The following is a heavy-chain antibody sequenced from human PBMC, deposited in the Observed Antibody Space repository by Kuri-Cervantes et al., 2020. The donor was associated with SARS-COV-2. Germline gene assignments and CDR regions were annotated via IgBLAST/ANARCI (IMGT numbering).Heavy chain of an antibody. CDR1: GGSISSSSYY. D-gene: IGHD2-2*01. J-gene: IGHJ5*02. V-gene: IGHV4-39*07. CDR3: ARDPGDCSSTSCHPNWFDP. Sequence: SETLSLTCSVFGGSISSSSYYWGWIRQPPGKGLEWIGSIFYSGSSYYNPSLKSRVTISVNTSKNQFSLKLSSVTAADTAVYYCARDPGDCSSTSCHPNWFDPWGQGTLVTVSS. CDR2: IFYSGSS.